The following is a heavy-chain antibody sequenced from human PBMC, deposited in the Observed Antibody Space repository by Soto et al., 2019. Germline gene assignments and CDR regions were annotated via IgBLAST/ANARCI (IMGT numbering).Heavy chain of an antibody. CDR2: IYRSGST. CDR3: ARTVRSYSWSYFDD. V-gene: IGHV4-4*02. Sequence: PSETLSLTCAVSGSSLTTTHWWSGVRQSPGKGLEWIGEIYRSGSTKYNPSLKSRVSMSLDKSKNEFSLNLKSVTAADTAVYYCARTVRSYSWSYFDDWGQGTLVTVSS. D-gene: IGHD4-4*01. CDR1: GSSLTTTHW. J-gene: IGHJ4*02.